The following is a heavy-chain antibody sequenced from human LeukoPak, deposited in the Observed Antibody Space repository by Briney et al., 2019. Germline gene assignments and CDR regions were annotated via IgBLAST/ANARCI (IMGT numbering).Heavy chain of an antibody. Sequence: GGSLRLSCAASGFTFSSYWMHWVRQAPGKGLVWVSRINSDGSSTSYADSVKGRFTVSRDNAKNTLYLQMNSLRAEDTAVYYCARLVVPAAPDYWGQGTLVTVSS. CDR2: INSDGSST. CDR1: GFTFSSYW. D-gene: IGHD2-2*01. J-gene: IGHJ4*02. V-gene: IGHV3-74*01. CDR3: ARLVVPAAPDY.